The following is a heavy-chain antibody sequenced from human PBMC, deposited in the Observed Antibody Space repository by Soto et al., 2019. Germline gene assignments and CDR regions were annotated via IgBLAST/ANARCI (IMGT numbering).Heavy chain of an antibody. V-gene: IGHV4-34*01. D-gene: IGHD3-9*01. CDR1: GGSFSGYY. J-gene: IGHJ5*02. Sequence: QVQLQQWGAGLLKPSETLSLTCAVYGGSFSGYYWSWIRQPPGKGLEWIGEINHSGSTNYNPSLKSRVTISVDTSKNQFSLKLSSVTAADTAVYYCARGLYDILTGYSFWFDPWGQGTLVTVSS. CDR3: ARGLYDILTGYSFWFDP. CDR2: INHSGST.